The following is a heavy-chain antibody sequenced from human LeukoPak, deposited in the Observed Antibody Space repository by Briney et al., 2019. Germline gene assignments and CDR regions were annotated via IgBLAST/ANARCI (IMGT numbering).Heavy chain of an antibody. Sequence: ASVKVSCKASGYTFTGYYMHWVRQAPGQGLEWMGWINPNSGGTKYAQKFQGRVTMTRDTSISTAYMELSRLRSDDTAVYYCARGSFGSRNFFDYWGQGTLVTVSS. J-gene: IGHJ4*02. CDR3: ARGSFGSRNFFDY. CDR1: GYTFTGYY. D-gene: IGHD3-3*02. V-gene: IGHV1-2*02. CDR2: INPNSGGT.